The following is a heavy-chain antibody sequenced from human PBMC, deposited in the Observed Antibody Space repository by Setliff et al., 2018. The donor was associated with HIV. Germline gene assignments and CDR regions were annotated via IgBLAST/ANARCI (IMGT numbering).Heavy chain of an antibody. CDR1: GFTFSNAW. V-gene: IGHV3-15*01. CDR3: TTAVAQNWYGSGNENY. Sequence: PGGSLRLSCAASGFTFSNAWMSWVRQAPGKGLEWVGRIKSKTDGGTTDYAAPVKGRFTISRDDSKNTLYLQMNSLITEDTALYYCTTAVAQNWYGSGNENYWGQGTLVTVSS. J-gene: IGHJ4*02. CDR2: IKSKTDGGTT. D-gene: IGHD3-10*01.